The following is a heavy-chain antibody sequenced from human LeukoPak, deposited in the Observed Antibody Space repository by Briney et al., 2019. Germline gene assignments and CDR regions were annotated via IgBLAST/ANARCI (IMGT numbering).Heavy chain of an antibody. CDR1: GGTFSSYA. CDR3: ARSYGSGSYFYY. V-gene: IGHV1-69*04. CDR2: IIPILGIA. D-gene: IGHD3-10*01. Sequence: SVKVSCKASGGTFSSYAISWVRQAPGQGLEWMGRIIPILGIANYAQKFQGRVTITADKSTSTAYMELSSLRSEDTAVYYCARSYGSGSYFYYWGQGTLATVSS. J-gene: IGHJ4*02.